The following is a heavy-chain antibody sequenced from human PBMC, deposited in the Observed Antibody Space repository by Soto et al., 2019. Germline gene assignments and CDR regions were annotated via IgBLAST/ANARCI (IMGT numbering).Heavy chain of an antibody. CDR2: ISYDGSNK. Sequence: QVQLVESGGGVVQPGRSLRLSCAVSGFTFSSYGMHWVRQAPDKGLEWVAVISYDGSNKYYADSVKGRFTISRDNSKNTMYLEMNSLRTENTGVYYSAKELVSYGDHEAPIHPMDVWGQGTTVTASS. D-gene: IGHD4-17*01. CDR3: AKELVSYGDHEAPIHPMDV. CDR1: GFTFSSYG. V-gene: IGHV3-30*18. J-gene: IGHJ6*02.